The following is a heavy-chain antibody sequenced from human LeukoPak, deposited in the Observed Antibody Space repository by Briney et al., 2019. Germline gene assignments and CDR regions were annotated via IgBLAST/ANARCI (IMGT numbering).Heavy chain of an antibody. Sequence: PGGSLRLACAASGITFTNHYMNWIRQAPGKGLEWLSYISTSGRTIAYADSVKSRFTISRDNAKNSLYLQMNSLRADDTAVYYCARTKSEPTYGQHHGLDNWGQGTGVTVSS. CDR3: ARTKSEPTYGQHHGLDN. CDR2: ISTSGRTI. J-gene: IGHJ4*02. V-gene: IGHV3-11*01. CDR1: GITFTNHY. D-gene: IGHD3-10*01.